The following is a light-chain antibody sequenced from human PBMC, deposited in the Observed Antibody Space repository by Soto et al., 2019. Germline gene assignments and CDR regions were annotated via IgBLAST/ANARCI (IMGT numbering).Light chain of an antibody. Sequence: EIVLTQSSGTLSLSPGERATLSCRASQRVSSSYLAWYQQKPGQAPRLLIYGASSRATGIPDRFSGSGSGTDFTLTIIRLEPEDFAVYYCQQYGSSPGTFGQGTKVEIK. CDR1: QRVSSSY. CDR2: GAS. V-gene: IGKV3-20*01. CDR3: QQYGSSPGT. J-gene: IGKJ1*01.